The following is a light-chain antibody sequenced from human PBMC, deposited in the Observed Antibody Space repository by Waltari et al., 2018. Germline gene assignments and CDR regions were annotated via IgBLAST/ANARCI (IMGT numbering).Light chain of an antibody. CDR1: QNVLYSPHKQSF. Sequence: DIVMTQSPDSLAVSLGERATVNFKSSQNVLYSPHKQSFLAWFQQKLGQPPKLLIYWASTRESGVPVRFSGSGSGRDFTLTISSLQAEDVAVYYCQQYYSIPWTFGQGTKVEIK. CDR2: WAS. J-gene: IGKJ1*01. V-gene: IGKV4-1*01. CDR3: QQYYSIPWT.